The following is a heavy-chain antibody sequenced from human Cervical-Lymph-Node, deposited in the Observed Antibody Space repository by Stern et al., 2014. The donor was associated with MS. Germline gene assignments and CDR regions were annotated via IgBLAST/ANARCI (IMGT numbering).Heavy chain of an antibody. CDR3: ARLGSGWYEGNWFDP. D-gene: IGHD6-19*01. CDR2: IYYSGST. V-gene: IGHV4-39*01. Sequence: QVQLQESGPGLVKPSETLSLTCTVSGGSISSSSYYWGWIRQPPGKGLEWIGSIYYSGSTYYNPSLKRRVTISVDTCKKQLFLTLSSGTAADTAVYYCARLGSGWYEGNWFDPWGQGTLVTVSS. CDR1: GGSISSSSYY. J-gene: IGHJ5*02.